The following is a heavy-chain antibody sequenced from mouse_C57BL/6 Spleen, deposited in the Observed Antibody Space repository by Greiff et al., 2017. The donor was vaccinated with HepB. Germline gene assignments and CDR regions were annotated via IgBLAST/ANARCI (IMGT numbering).Heavy chain of an antibody. CDR2: IYPGSGST. CDR3: ARSKNYYGSSYWYFDV. V-gene: IGHV1-55*01. CDR1: GYTFTSYW. D-gene: IGHD1-1*01. J-gene: IGHJ1*03. Sequence: VQLQQPGAELVKPGASVKMSCKASGYTFTSYWITWVKQRPGQGLEWIGDIYPGSGSTNYNEKFKSKATLTVDTSSSTAYMQLSSLTSEDSAVYDCARSKNYYGSSYWYFDVWGTGTTVTVSS.